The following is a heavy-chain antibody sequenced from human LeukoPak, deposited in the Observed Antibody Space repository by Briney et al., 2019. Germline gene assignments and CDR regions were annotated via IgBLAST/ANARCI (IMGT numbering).Heavy chain of an antibody. D-gene: IGHD6-13*01. V-gene: IGHV3-11*01. CDR3: ARAIATAGTGTYFDY. CDR2: ISSSGSSI. CDR1: GFTFSDYY. J-gene: IGHJ4*02. Sequence: GGSLRLSCAASGFTFSDYYMSWIRQAPGKGLEWVSYISSSGSSIYYADSVKGRFTISRDNAKNSLYLQMDSLRAEDTAVYYCARAIATAGTGTYFDYWGQGTLVTVSS.